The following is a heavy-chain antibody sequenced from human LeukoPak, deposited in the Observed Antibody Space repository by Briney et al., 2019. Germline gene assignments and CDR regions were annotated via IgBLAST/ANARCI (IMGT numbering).Heavy chain of an antibody. D-gene: IGHD3-10*01. V-gene: IGHV2-70*11. J-gene: IGHJ4*02. CDR3: ARTSSFTLIRGLDQ. CDR1: GFSLSICGMY. Sequence: SGPALVKPTQTLTLTCTFSGFSLSICGMYVTWIRQPPGKALEWLARIDWDDDKYYSTSLKTRLTISKDTSKNQVVLTMTNMDPVDTATYYCARTSSFTLIRGLDQWGQGTLVTVSS. CDR2: IDWDDDK.